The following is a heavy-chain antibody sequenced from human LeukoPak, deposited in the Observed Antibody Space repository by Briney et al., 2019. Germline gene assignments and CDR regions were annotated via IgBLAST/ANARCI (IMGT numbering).Heavy chain of an antibody. V-gene: IGHV1-18*01. CDR1: GYTFTSYG. Sequence: ASVKVSCKASGYTFTSYGISWVRQAPGQGLEWMGWIGAYNGNTNYAQKLQGRVTMTTDTSTSTAYMELRSLRSDDTAVYYCARDPDDSLGYCSGGSCYSDDPWGQGTLVTVSS. CDR2: IGAYNGNT. CDR3: ARDPDDSLGYCSGGSCYSDDP. D-gene: IGHD2-15*01. J-gene: IGHJ5*02.